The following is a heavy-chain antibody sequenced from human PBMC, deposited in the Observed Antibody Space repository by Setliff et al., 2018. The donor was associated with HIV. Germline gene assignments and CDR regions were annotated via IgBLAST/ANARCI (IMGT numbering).Heavy chain of an antibody. CDR3: ATSPRGTYYDILTGLPRGYFDP. Sequence: ASVKVSCKASGYTFTNYAMHWVRQAPGQRLEWMGWINAGNGNTNYAQKLQGRVTMTTDTSTSTAYMELSSLRSEDTAVYYCATSPRGTYYDILTGLPRGYFDPWGQGTQVTVSS. D-gene: IGHD3-9*01. J-gene: IGHJ5*02. CDR1: GYTFTNYA. CDR2: INAGNGNT. V-gene: IGHV1-3*01.